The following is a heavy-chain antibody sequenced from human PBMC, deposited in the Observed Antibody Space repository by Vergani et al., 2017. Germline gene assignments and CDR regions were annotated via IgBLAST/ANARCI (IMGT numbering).Heavy chain of an antibody. J-gene: IGHJ4*02. CDR3: AREGYCTNGVCFTLFDV. Sequence: QAQLQQWGAGLLKPSETLSLTCAIYGRSFNDYWWTWIRQPPGKGLEWIGEIRHDGITHYSPSLKSLVTISIDTSTHQFSLNLRSVTAADTAVYYCAREGYCTNGVCFTLFDVWGQGALVTVSS. D-gene: IGHD2-8*01. V-gene: IGHV4-34*01. CDR1: GRSFNDYW. CDR2: IRHDGIT.